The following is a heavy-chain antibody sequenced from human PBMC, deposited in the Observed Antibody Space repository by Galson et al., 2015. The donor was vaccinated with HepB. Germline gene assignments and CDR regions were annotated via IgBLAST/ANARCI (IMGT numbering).Heavy chain of an antibody. Sequence: SLRLSCAASGFTFSSYAMSWVRQAPGKGLEWVSAISGSGGSTYYADSVKGRFTISRDNSKNTLYLQMNSLRAEDTAVYYCAKDSANYDFWSGYYGSFDYWGQGTLVTVSS. CDR3: AKDSANYDFWSGYYGSFDY. D-gene: IGHD3-3*01. CDR1: GFTFSSYA. V-gene: IGHV3-23*01. CDR2: ISGSGGST. J-gene: IGHJ4*02.